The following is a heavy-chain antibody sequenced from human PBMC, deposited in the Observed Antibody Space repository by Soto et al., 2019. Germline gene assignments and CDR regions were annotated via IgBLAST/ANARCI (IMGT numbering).Heavy chain of an antibody. V-gene: IGHV3-48*01. Sequence: GGSKRVSCAAAGLNFIGYGRNWVRQAPGKGLGWVSYITSSSTTMYYADSVQGRFTISRDNVKNSLYLQMNSLRAEDTAVYYCARDLAAAGAWGQGTLVTVSS. D-gene: IGHD6-13*01. CDR3: ARDLAAAGA. J-gene: IGHJ5*02. CDR2: ITSSSTTM. CDR1: GLNFIGYG.